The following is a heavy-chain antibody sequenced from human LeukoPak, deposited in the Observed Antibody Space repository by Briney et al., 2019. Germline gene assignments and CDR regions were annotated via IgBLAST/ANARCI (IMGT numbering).Heavy chain of an antibody. J-gene: IGHJ4*02. CDR2: IWYDGSNK. V-gene: IGHV3-33*06. CDR1: GFTFSSYG. D-gene: IGHD4-23*01. CDR3: AKWVGTLGSLDY. Sequence: PGGSLRLSCAASGFTFSSYGMHWVRQAPGKGLEWVAVIWYDGSNKYYAASVKGRFTISRDNSKTTLYLQMNSLRAEDTAVYYCAKWVGTLGSLDYWGQGTLVTVSS.